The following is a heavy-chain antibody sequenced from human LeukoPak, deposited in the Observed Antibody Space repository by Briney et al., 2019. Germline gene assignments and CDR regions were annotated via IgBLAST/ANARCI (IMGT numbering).Heavy chain of an antibody. J-gene: IGHJ4*02. D-gene: IGHD6-13*01. CDR1: GYTFTGYY. V-gene: IGHV1-2*04. CDR3: AREVRGITAAGTLEY. CDR2: INPNSGGT. Sequence: ASVKVSCKASGYTFTGYYTHWVRQAPGQGLEWMGWINPNSGGTNYAQKFQGWVTMTRDTSISTAYMELSRLRSDDTAVYYCAREVRGITAAGTLEYWGQGTLVTISS.